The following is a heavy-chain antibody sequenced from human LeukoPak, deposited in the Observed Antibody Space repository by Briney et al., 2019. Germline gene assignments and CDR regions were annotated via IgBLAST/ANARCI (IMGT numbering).Heavy chain of an antibody. CDR3: SGSYSY. V-gene: IGHV3-30*02. CDR1: GFTFGNYG. D-gene: IGHD1-26*01. Sequence: GGSPRFSCAAPGFTFGNYGLHWVRQAPGKGLEWVAFIRYDGSDKYYADSVKGRFTISRDNSKNTLYLQMNSLRPEDTAVYFCSGSYSYWGQGTLVTVSS. CDR2: IRYDGSDK. J-gene: IGHJ4*02.